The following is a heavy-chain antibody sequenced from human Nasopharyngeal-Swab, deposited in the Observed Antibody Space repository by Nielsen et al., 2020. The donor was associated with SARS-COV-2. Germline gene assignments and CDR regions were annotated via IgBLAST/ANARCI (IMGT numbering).Heavy chain of an antibody. Sequence: GGSLRLSCAASGFTFSSYWMSWVRQAPGKGLEWVANIKQDGSEKYYVDSVKGRFTISRDNAKHSLYLQMNSLRAEDTAVYYCAKGSLGIVGAMGRLDYWGQGTLVTVSS. CDR2: IKQDGSEK. D-gene: IGHD1-26*01. CDR1: GFTFSSYW. CDR3: AKGSLGIVGAMGRLDY. J-gene: IGHJ4*02. V-gene: IGHV3-7*03.